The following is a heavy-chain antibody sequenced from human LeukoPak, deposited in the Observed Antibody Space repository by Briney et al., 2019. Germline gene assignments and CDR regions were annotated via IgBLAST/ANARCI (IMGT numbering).Heavy chain of an antibody. J-gene: IGHJ4*02. CDR1: GFSLSSHS. CDR2: ISSSSSYI. Sequence: PGGSLRLSCAGSGFSLSSHSMNWVRQAPGKGLEWVSSISSSSSYIYYADSVKGRFTISRDNAKKSLSLQMDSLRAEDTAVYYCARANQGYGYVFDFWGQGTLDTVSS. V-gene: IGHV3-21*01. D-gene: IGHD5-18*01. CDR3: ARANQGYGYVFDF.